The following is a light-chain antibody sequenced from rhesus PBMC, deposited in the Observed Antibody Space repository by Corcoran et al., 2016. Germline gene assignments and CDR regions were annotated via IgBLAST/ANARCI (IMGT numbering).Light chain of an antibody. CDR1: QSVSSY. V-gene: IGKV3S9*01. CDR2: GAS. J-gene: IGKJ2*01. CDR3: QQYNNWKS. Sequence: EIVMTQSPATLSLSPGERATLSCRASQSVSSYVAWYQQKPEQAPRLLIYGASSRATGIPDRFSGSGSGTDFPLSISSLEPEDVGVYYCQQYNNWKSFGQGTKVEIK.